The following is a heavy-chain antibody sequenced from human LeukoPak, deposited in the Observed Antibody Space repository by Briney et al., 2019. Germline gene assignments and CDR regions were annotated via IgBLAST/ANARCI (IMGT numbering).Heavy chain of an antibody. CDR3: AGQVGARIRYYYTSGLDV. CDR1: GGSISSFY. Sequence: SETLSLTCTVSGGSISSFYWNWIRQPPGKGLEWIGSMYYSGTTNYDPSFKSRVTISLDTSKNEFSLRLKSLTAADTAVYYCAGQVGARIRYYYTSGLDVWGQGTTVAVSS. J-gene: IGHJ6*02. D-gene: IGHD1-26*01. V-gene: IGHV4-59*12. CDR2: MYYSGTT.